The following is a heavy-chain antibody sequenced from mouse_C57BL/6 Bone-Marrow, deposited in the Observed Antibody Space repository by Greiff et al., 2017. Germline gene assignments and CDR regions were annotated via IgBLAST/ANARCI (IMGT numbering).Heavy chain of an antibody. J-gene: IGHJ2*01. CDR2: ISSGGSYT. D-gene: IGHD1-1*01. CDR1: GFTFSSYG. Sequence: DVMLVESGGDLVKPGGSLKLSCAASGFTFSSYGMSWVRQTPDKRLEWVATISSGGSYTYSPDSVKGRFTISRDNAKNTLYLQMSSLKAEDTAMYYCARHCYGSSFDYWGQGTTLTVSS. V-gene: IGHV5-6*02. CDR3: ARHCYGSSFDY.